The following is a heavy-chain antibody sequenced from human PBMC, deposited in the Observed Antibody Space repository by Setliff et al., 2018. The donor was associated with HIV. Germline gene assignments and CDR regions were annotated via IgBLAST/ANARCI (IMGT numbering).Heavy chain of an antibody. CDR3: ASSRPPDDSSGYLDH. J-gene: IGHJ4*01. CDR2: IKKDGSDK. Sequence: GSLRLSCAASGFTFSNSWMTWVRQAPGKGLEWVANIKKDGSDKFYVDSVKGRFAISRDNAMNSLNLEMNSLRAEDTAIYYCASSRPPDDSSGYLDHWGQGTLVTVSS. CDR1: GFTFSNSW. V-gene: IGHV3-7*03. D-gene: IGHD3-22*01.